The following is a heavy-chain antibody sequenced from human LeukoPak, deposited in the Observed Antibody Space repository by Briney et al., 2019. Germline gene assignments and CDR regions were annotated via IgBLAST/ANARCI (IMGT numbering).Heavy chain of an antibody. CDR3: ARDTDRRSSPGSWFDP. Sequence: SETLSLTCNVSGGSISNYYWSWIRQPAGKGLEWIGRIYTSGSTNYNPSLKSRVTMSVDTSKTQFSLRLTSVTAADTAVYYCARDTDRRSSPGSWFDPWGQGTLVTVSS. CDR1: GGSISNYY. J-gene: IGHJ5*02. V-gene: IGHV4-4*07. CDR2: IYTSGST. D-gene: IGHD2-15*01.